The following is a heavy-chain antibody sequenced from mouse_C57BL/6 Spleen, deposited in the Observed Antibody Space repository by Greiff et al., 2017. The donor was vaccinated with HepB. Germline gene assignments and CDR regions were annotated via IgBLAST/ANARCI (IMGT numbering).Heavy chain of an antibody. CDR3: TVSMVTYFDY. J-gene: IGHJ2*01. Sequence: EVKLVESGGGLVQPGGSMKLSCGASGFTFSNYWMNWVRQSPEKGLEWVAQIRVKSDNYATHYAESVKGRFTISRDDSKSSVYVQMNNLRAEDTGIYYCTVSMVTYFDYWGQGTTLTVSS. CDR1: GFTFSNYW. CDR2: IRVKSDNYAT. V-gene: IGHV6-3*01. D-gene: IGHD2-2*01.